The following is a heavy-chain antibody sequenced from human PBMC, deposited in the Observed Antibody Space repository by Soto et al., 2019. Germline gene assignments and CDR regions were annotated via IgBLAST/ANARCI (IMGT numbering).Heavy chain of an antibody. D-gene: IGHD3-16*01. CDR3: ARTYYDYIWGEPYAY. V-gene: IGHV3-30-3*01. Sequence: HPGGSLRLSCAASGFTFSSYAMHWVRQAPGKGLEWVAVISYDGSNKYYADSVKGRFTISRDNSKNTLYLQMNSLRSEDTAVYYCARTYYDYIWGEPYAYWGQGTLVTVSS. J-gene: IGHJ4*02. CDR2: ISYDGSNK. CDR1: GFTFSSYA.